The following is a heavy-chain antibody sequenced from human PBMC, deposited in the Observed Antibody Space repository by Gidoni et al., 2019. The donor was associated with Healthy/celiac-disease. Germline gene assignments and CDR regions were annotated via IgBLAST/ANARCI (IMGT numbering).Heavy chain of an antibody. Sequence: QVQLVQSGAELKQHGSSVKVSCKASGGTFSSYAISWGRQAPGQGLEWMGGIIPIFGTANYAQKFQGRGTITADKSTSTAYMELSSLRSEDTAVYYCARGLRDGRLDNWFDPWGQGTLVTVSS. CDR2: IIPIFGTA. D-gene: IGHD5-18*01. CDR3: ARGLRDGRLDNWFDP. V-gene: IGHV1-69*06. CDR1: GGTFSSYA. J-gene: IGHJ5*02.